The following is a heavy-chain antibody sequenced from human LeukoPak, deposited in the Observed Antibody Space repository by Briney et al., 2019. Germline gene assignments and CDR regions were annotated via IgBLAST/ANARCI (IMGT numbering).Heavy chain of an antibody. Sequence: SVKVSCKASGGTXSSYAISWVRQAPGQGLEWMGGSIPIFGTANYAQKFQGRVTITADESTSTAYMELSSLRSEDTAVYYCARRSKSKGGNYNWFDPWGQGTLVTVSS. V-gene: IGHV1-69*13. CDR3: ARRSKSKGGNYNWFDP. CDR2: SIPIFGTA. D-gene: IGHD4-23*01. J-gene: IGHJ5*02. CDR1: GGTXSSYA.